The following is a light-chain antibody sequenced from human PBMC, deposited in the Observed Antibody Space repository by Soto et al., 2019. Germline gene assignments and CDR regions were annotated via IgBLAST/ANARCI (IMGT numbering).Light chain of an antibody. V-gene: IGLV2-14*01. CDR1: SGDIGSYNR. CDR3: SSYTKINTRPCV. CDR2: EVT. J-gene: IGLJ1*01. Sequence: QSVLTQPASVSGSPGQSITISCTGTSGDIGSYNRVSWYQQHPGKAPKLIIYEVTDRPSGVSNRFSGSKSGNTASLTISGLQAEDEAEYYCSSYTKINTRPCVFGTGTKVNVL.